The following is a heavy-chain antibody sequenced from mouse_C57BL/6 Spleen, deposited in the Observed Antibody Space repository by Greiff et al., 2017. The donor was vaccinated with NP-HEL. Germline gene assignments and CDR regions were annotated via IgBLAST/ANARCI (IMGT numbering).Heavy chain of an antibody. CDR1: GFTFSSYA. D-gene: IGHD1-1*01. J-gene: IGHJ1*03. CDR3: ARHYSSYDWYFDV. Sequence: DVKLVESGEGLVKPGGSLKLSCAASGFTFSSYAMYWVRQTPEKRLEWVAYISNGGGSTYYPDTVKGRFTISRDNAKNTLYLQMSRLKSEDTAMYYCARHYSSYDWYFDVWGTGTTVTVSS. V-gene: IGHV5-12*01. CDR2: ISNGGGST.